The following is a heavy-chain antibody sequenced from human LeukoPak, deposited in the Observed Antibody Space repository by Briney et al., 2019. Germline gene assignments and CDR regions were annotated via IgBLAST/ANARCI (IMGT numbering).Heavy chain of an antibody. CDR3: ARNKEGKSLDY. V-gene: IGHV1-2*02. CDR2: MNPKRGDT. CDR1: VYTYTDYY. D-gene: IGHD3-16*01. Sequence: ASVTVSFKASVYTYTDYYIHGVRQAPGQGLEGMAYMNPKRGDTSYTQKFQGRVTMTRETSVSTDYMAVSRLRFDDTAVYYCARNKEGKSLDYGGRGTLVTVSS. J-gene: IGHJ4*02.